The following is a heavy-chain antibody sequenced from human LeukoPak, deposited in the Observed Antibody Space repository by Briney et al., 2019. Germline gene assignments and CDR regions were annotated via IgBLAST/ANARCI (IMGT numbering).Heavy chain of an antibody. CDR2: INAGNGNT. CDR1: GYTFTSYA. CDR3: ATAPPSQIVVVPAAIYNFDY. V-gene: IGHV1-3*01. Sequence: ASVKVSCKASGYTFTSYAMHWVRQAPGQRLEWMGWINAGNGNTKYSQKFQGRVTITRDTSASTAYMELSSLRSEDTAVYYCATAPPSQIVVVPAAIYNFDYWGQGTLVTVSS. J-gene: IGHJ4*02. D-gene: IGHD2-2*02.